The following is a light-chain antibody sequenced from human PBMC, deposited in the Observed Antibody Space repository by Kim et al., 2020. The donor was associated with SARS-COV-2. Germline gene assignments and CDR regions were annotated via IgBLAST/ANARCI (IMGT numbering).Light chain of an antibody. Sequence: EIVLTQSPATLSLSPGQRATLSCRASQSVSNYLAWYQQKPGQAPRLLIYDASNRVTSIPARFSGSGSGTDFTLTISSREAEDFAVYYYRQRNNWHPITFGRGTRVEIK. CDR1: QSVSNY. V-gene: IGKV3-11*01. CDR2: DAS. J-gene: IGKJ5*01. CDR3: RQRNNWHPIT.